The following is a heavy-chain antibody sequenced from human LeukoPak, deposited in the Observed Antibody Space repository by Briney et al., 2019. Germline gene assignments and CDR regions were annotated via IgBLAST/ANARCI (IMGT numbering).Heavy chain of an antibody. CDR2: INHSGST. CDR1: GGSFSGYY. J-gene: IGHJ6*03. D-gene: IGHD4-11*01. Sequence: SETLSLTCAVYGGSFSGYYWSWIRQPPGKGLEWIGEINHSGSTNYNPSLKSRVTISVDTSKNQFSLRLSSVTAADTAVYYCARVDYSNFYYYYYYYMDVWGKGTTVTVSS. CDR3: ARVDYSNFYYYYYYYMDV. V-gene: IGHV4-34*01.